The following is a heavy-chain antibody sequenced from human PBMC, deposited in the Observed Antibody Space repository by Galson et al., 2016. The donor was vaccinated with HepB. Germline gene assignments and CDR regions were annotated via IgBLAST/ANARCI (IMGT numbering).Heavy chain of an antibody. V-gene: IGHV3-23*01. CDR1: GFTFSNFG. CDR3: AKSTRGIRGGMIYGIDV. Sequence: SLRLSCAASGFTFSNFGMSWVRQAPGKGLEWVSGISGTGDETYYADSVKGRFTITRDTPKNPLYLQMNNLKAADTAVYYSAKSTRGIRGGMIYGIDVWGQGTTVTVSS. CDR2: ISGTGDET. J-gene: IGHJ6*02. D-gene: IGHD3-22*01.